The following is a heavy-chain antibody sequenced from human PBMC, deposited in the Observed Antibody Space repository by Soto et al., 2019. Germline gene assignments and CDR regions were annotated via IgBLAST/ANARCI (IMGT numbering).Heavy chain of an antibody. V-gene: IGHV4-39*01. Sequence: SETLSLTCIVSGDSISSLGYFWDWIRQPPGEAMEWIGNIHYRRGTYYNPSLKSRVTMSVDTSKNQFSLKLSSVTAADAALYFCARHSASGQDRNYFDYWTQGILVTVSS. J-gene: IGHJ4*02. CDR3: ARHSASGQDRNYFDY. CDR1: GDSISSLGYF. D-gene: IGHD3-10*01. CDR2: IHYRRGT.